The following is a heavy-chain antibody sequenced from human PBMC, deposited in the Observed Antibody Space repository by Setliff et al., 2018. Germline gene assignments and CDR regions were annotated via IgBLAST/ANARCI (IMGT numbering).Heavy chain of an antibody. Sequence: ASVKVSCKASGYTFTDYYMHWVQQAPGKGLEWMGRVDSEDGETIYAEKFQGRVTITADTSTDTAYMELSSLRSEDTAVYYCATLPLITMVRGVIPEGAPHMDVWGQGTTVTVSS. CDR1: GYTFTDYY. CDR2: VDSEDGET. D-gene: IGHD3-10*01. J-gene: IGHJ6*02. CDR3: ATLPLITMVRGVIPEGAPHMDV. V-gene: IGHV1-69-2*01.